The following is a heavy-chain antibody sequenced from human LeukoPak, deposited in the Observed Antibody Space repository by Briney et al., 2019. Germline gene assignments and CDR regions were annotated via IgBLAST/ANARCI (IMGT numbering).Heavy chain of an antibody. CDR1: GFTFSSYA. J-gene: IGHJ4*02. V-gene: IGHV3-64*01. D-gene: IGHD6-19*01. CDR2: ISSNGGST. CDR3: ARRYSSGWSLDY. Sequence: AGSLRLSCAASGFTFSSYAMHWVRQAPGKGLEYVSAISSNGGSTYYANSVKGRFTISRDNSKNTLYLQMGSLRAEDMAVYYCARRYSSGWSLDYWGQGTLVTVSS.